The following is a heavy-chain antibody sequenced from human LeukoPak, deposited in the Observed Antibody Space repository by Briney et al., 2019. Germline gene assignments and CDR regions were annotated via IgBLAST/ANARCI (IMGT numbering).Heavy chain of an antibody. Sequence: GASVKVSCKASGYTFTGYYMHWVRQAPGQGLEWMGWINPNSGGTNYAQKFQGRVTMTRDTSISTAYMELSRLRSDDTAVYYCARFSQRTGTTYSFDIWGQGTMVIVSS. CDR3: ARFSQRTGTTYSFDI. V-gene: IGHV1-2*02. CDR2: INPNSGGT. J-gene: IGHJ3*02. D-gene: IGHD1-1*01. CDR1: GYTFTGYY.